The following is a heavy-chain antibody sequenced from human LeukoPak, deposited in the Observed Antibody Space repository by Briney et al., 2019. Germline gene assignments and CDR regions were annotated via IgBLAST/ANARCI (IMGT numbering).Heavy chain of an antibody. CDR1: GYTFTGYY. CDR2: INPNSGGT. V-gene: IGHV1-2*02. CDR3: VRNYDFWSGYYSPRSYFDY. Sequence: GASVKVSCKASGYTFTGYYMHWVRQAPGQGLEWMGWINPNSGGTNYAQKFQGRVTMTRDTSISTAYMELSRLRSDDTAVYYCVRNYDFWSGYYSPRSYFDYWGQGTLVTVSS. J-gene: IGHJ4*02. D-gene: IGHD3-3*01.